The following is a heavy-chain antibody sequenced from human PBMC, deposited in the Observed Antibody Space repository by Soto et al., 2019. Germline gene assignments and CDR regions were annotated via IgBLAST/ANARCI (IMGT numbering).Heavy chain of an antibody. D-gene: IGHD5-12*01. J-gene: IGHJ4*02. CDR1: GFTFSSYA. CDR3: AKDFQEYSGYTFDY. Sequence: GGSLRLSCAASGFTFSSYAMSWVRQAPGKGLEWVSAISGSGGSTYYADSVKGRFTISRDNSENTLYLQMNSLRAEDTAVYYCAKDFQEYSGYTFDYWGQGTLVTVSS. CDR2: ISGSGGST. V-gene: IGHV3-23*01.